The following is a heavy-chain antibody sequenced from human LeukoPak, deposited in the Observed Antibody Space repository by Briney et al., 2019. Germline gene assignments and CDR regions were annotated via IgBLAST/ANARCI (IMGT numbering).Heavy chain of an antibody. J-gene: IGHJ5*02. V-gene: IGHV4-39*07. CDR2: IYHSGST. CDR3: AREWGGFGELLSWFDP. CDR1: GGSISSSSYY. Sequence: SETLSLTCTVSGGSISSSSYYWGWIRQPPGKGLEWIGEIYHSGSTNYNPSLKSRVTIPVDKSKNQFSLKLSSVTAADTAVYYCAREWGGFGELLSWFDPWGQGTLVTVSS. D-gene: IGHD3-10*01.